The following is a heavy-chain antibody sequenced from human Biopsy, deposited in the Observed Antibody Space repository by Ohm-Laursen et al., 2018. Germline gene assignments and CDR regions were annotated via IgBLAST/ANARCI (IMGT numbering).Heavy chain of an antibody. V-gene: IGHV1-8*01. Sequence: SVKVSCKASGYTLTSHDINWVRQATGQGLEWMGWMSPNTGNTVYAQRFQDRVTMTSDTSTGTAYMELTSLTSDDTAVYFCARWETTLGRSLDSWGQGTLVAVSS. J-gene: IGHJ4*02. D-gene: IGHD1-26*01. CDR2: MSPNTGNT. CDR1: GYTLTSHD. CDR3: ARWETTLGRSLDS.